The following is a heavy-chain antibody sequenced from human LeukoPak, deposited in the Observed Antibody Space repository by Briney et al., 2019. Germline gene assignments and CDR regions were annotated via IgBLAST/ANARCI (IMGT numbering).Heavy chain of an antibody. Sequence: GESLKISCKSSGYSFTSYWIGWVRQMPGKGLEWMGIIYPGGSDTRYGPSFQGQVTISADRSISTAYLQWSSLKASDTAMYYCARWVVNNRNWYFNLWGRGTLVTVSS. CDR2: IYPGGSDT. D-gene: IGHD4-23*01. CDR3: ARWVVNNRNWYFNL. J-gene: IGHJ2*01. CDR1: GYSFTSYW. V-gene: IGHV5-51*01.